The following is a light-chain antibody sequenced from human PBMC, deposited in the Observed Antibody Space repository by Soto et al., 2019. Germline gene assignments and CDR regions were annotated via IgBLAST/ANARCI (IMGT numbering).Light chain of an antibody. CDR3: QQSYTSPTT. CDR2: GAS. J-gene: IGKJ5*01. V-gene: IGKV1-39*01. CDR1: ESNGKH. Sequence: DMQITQSPSFLASSVGGRVTITCRASESNGKHLNWYQQKPGQAPKFLIYGASTLQSGVPSRFTGSGSGTDFTLTVNSLQAEDFATYYCQQSYTSPTTFGQGTRLEIK.